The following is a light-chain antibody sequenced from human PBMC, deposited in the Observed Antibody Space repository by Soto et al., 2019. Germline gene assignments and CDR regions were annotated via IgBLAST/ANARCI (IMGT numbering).Light chain of an antibody. V-gene: IGKV3-15*01. CDR1: QSVSTN. CDR3: QQFSSYPLT. J-gene: IGKJ4*01. CDR2: GTS. Sequence: ETVMTQSPATLSVSPGEIATLYFSASQSVSTNLAWYQQKPGQAPRLLIYGTSTRATGIPDRFSGGGSGTDFTLTISRLEPEDSAVYYCQQFSSYPLTFGGGTKVDIK.